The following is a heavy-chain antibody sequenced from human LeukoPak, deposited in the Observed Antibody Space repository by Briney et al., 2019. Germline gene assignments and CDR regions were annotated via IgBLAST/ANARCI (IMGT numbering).Heavy chain of an antibody. D-gene: IGHD4-17*01. Sequence: SQTLSLTCAVSGGSISSGGYYWSWIRQHPGNGLEWIGYIYYSGSNYYNPSLKSRVTISIDKSKNQFSLKLSSVTAADTAVYYCARDPPDYGALSWGQGTLVTVSS. CDR3: ARDPPDYGALS. J-gene: IGHJ5*02. CDR1: GGSISSGGYY. CDR2: IYYSGSN. V-gene: IGHV4-31*11.